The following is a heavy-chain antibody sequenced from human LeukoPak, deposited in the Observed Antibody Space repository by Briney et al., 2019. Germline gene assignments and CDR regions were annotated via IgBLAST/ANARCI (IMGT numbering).Heavy chain of an antibody. D-gene: IGHD6-19*01. J-gene: IGHJ4*02. CDR2: IWEDGSNI. CDR1: GFSFSPYG. CDR3: AKPIYNSGCYDY. Sequence: GGSLRLSCAASGFSFSPYGMHWVRQAPGKGLEWVAAIWEDGSNIHYADAVKGRFTISRDNSKNTLYLQMNSLRAEDTALYYCAKPIYNSGCYDYWGQGTLVTVAS. V-gene: IGHV3-33*06.